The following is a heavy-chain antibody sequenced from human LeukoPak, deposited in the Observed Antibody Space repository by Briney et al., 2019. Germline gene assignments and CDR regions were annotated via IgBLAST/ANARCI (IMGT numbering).Heavy chain of an antibody. Sequence: PSETLSLTCTVSGGSSSSGSYYWSWIRQPAGKGLEWLGRIYTSGSTNYNTSLKSRATIAVDTSKNQFSLKLSSVTAADTAVYYCARASIWYYDILTGYYDYWGQGTLVTVSS. CDR2: IYTSGST. CDR3: ARASIWYYDILTGYYDY. CDR1: GGSSSSGSYY. V-gene: IGHV4-61*02. J-gene: IGHJ4*02. D-gene: IGHD3-9*01.